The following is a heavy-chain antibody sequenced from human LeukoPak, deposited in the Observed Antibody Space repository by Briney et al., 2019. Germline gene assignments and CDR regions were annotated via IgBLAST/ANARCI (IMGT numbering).Heavy chain of an antibody. CDR3: ARSYDFWSGPPYYFDS. CDR1: GGSISSYY. D-gene: IGHD3-3*01. Sequence: SETLSLTCTVSGGSISSYYWSWIRQPPGRGLGWIGYIYYSGSTNYNPSLKSRVTISVDTAKNPFSLKLSSVTAADTALYSCARSYDFWSGPPYYFDSSGQGTLVTVSS. V-gene: IGHV4-59*01. CDR2: IYYSGST. J-gene: IGHJ4*02.